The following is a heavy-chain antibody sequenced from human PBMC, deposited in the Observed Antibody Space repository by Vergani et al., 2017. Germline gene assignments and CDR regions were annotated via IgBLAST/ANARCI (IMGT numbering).Heavy chain of an antibody. Sequence: QLQLQESGPGLVKPSETLSLTCTVSGGSITSSSYYWGWIRQPPGKGLEWIGSIYYSGSTNYNPSLKSRVTMSVDTSRNQFSLKLTSVTAADTAVYYCARDRIALGEDAFDIWGQGTMVTVSS. D-gene: IGHD3-10*01. V-gene: IGHV4-39*07. CDR2: IYYSGST. CDR1: GGSITSSSYY. J-gene: IGHJ3*02. CDR3: ARDRIALGEDAFDI.